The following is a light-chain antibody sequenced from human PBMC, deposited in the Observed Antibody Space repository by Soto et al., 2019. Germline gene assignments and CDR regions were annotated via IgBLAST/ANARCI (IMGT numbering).Light chain of an antibody. V-gene: IGKV4-1*01. Sequence: DIAMTQSPDSLAVSLGERATINCKSSQSVLYRSNNKNYLAWYRQKPGQPPKLLIYWASTRESGVPDRFSGSGSGTDFTLTISSLQAEDVAVYYCQQYYSTPPTFGQGTKVEIK. CDR1: QSVLYRSNNKNY. CDR3: QQYYSTPPT. CDR2: WAS. J-gene: IGKJ1*01.